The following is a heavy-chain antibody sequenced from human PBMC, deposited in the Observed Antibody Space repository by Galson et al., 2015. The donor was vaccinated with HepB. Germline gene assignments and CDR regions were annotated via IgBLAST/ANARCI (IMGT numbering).Heavy chain of an antibody. V-gene: IGHV7-4-1*02. CDR3: ARLLYCSSTSCYGLFDP. J-gene: IGHJ5*02. Sequence: SVKVSCKASGGTFSSYAMNWVRQAPGQGLEWMGWINTNTGNPTYAQGFTGRFVFSLDTSVSTAYLQISSLKAEDTAVYYCARLLYCSSTSCYGLFDPWGQGTLVTVST. CDR2: INTNTGNP. CDR1: GGTFSSYA. D-gene: IGHD2-2*01.